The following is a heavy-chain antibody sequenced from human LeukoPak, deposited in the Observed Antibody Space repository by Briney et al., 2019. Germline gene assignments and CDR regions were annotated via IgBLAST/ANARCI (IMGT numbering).Heavy chain of an antibody. CDR1: GGSISSSSYY. Sequence: SEALSLTCTVSGGSISSSSYYWGWIRQPPGKGLEWIGSIYYSGSTYYNPSLKSRVTISVDTSKNQFSLKLSSVTAADTAVYYCARGFAPLAYCGGDCYSFHYWGQGTLVTVSS. J-gene: IGHJ4*02. V-gene: IGHV4-39*07. D-gene: IGHD2-21*02. CDR3: ARGFAPLAYCGGDCYSFHY. CDR2: IYYSGST.